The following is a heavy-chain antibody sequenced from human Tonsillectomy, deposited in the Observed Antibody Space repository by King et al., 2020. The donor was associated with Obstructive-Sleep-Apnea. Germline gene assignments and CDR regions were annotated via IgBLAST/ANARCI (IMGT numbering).Heavy chain of an antibody. Sequence: QLQESGPGLVKPSETLSLTCTVSGGSIRTNNNYWGWIRQPPGKGLEWLGSIYYSGSTYYNPSLKSRVTISAATSKNQFSLQLNSVTAADTALYYCARRWTSSWPFDYWGQGTLVTVSS. J-gene: IGHJ4*02. CDR2: IYYSGST. V-gene: IGHV4-39*01. D-gene: IGHD6-13*01. CDR3: ARRWTSSWPFDY. CDR1: GGSIRTNNNY.